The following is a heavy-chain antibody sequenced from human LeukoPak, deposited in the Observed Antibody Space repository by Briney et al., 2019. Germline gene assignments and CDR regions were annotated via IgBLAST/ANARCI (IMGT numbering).Heavy chain of an antibody. D-gene: IGHD5-24*01. J-gene: IGHJ4*02. V-gene: IGHV4-34*01. CDR2: INHSGST. CDR1: GGSFSGYY. Sequence: NPSETLSLTCAVYGGSFSGYYWSWIRQPPGKGLEWIGEINHSGSTNYNPSLKSQVTISVDTSKNQFSLKLSSVTAADTAVYYCARGRDGYNWGYFDYWGQGTLVTVSS. CDR3: ARGRDGYNWGYFDY.